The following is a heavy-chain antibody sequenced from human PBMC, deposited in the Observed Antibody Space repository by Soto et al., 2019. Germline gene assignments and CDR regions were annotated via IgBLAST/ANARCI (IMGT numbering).Heavy chain of an antibody. V-gene: IGHV1-8*01. Sequence: QVQLVQSGAEVKKPGASVKVSCKASGYTFTSYDINWVRQATGQGLEWMGWMNPNNGNTGYAQKFQGRVTMTRNTSMSKAYMELGSLRSEDTAVYYCARERLSGCNSGCGFDPWGQGTLVTVSS. CDR2: MNPNNGNT. CDR3: ARERLSGCNSGCGFDP. J-gene: IGHJ5*02. CDR1: GYTFTSYD. D-gene: IGHD2-15*01.